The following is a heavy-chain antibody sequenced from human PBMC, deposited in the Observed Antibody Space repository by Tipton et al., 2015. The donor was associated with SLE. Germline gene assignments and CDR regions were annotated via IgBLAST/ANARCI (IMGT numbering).Heavy chain of an antibody. Sequence: GSLRLSCAASGFPFTNLWMHWVRQVPGKGLEWVAEIDSQGSMNAYADSVKDRFSIYRDNAKKTLFLEMNSLRVEDTAVYYCASLSAPSDYWGQGTLVTVS. CDR2: IDSQGSMN. CDR3: ASLSAPSDY. V-gene: IGHV3-74*03. CDR1: GFPFTNLW. J-gene: IGHJ4*02.